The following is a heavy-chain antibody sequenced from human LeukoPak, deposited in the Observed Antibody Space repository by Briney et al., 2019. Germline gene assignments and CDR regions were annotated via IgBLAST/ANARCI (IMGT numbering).Heavy chain of an antibody. V-gene: IGHV4-34*01. CDR1: GGSFSGYY. CDR3: AGGGKYYWAPDF. J-gene: IGHJ4*02. Sequence: SETLSLTCAVYGGSFSGYYWSWIRQPPGKGLEWIGEINHSGSTNYNPSLKSRVTISVDTSKNQFSLRLSSVTALDTAIYYCAGGGKYYWAPDFWGQGTLVTVSS. D-gene: IGHD3-10*01. CDR2: INHSGST.